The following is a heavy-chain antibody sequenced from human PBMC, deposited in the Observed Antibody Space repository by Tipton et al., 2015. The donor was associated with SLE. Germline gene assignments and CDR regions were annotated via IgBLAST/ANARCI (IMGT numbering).Heavy chain of an antibody. D-gene: IGHD6-19*01. Sequence: TLSLTCTISGGSVNNYHWNWVRQPPGQGLEWIGRIFDSGYTNYNPSLWSRVTISLDTSKNQMSLKVTSVTAADTAVYYCARQGGQWLDFDYWGQGTLVTVSS. CDR2: IFDSGYT. CDR1: GGSVNNYH. J-gene: IGHJ4*02. CDR3: ARQGGQWLDFDY. V-gene: IGHV4-59*08.